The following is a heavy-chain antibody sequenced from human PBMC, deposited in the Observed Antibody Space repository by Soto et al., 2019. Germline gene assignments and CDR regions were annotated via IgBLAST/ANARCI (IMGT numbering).Heavy chain of an antibody. CDR2: ISSSGST. CDR1: GGSISSGGYY. CDR3: ARVPPLDYGSGSLDLYYFDY. J-gene: IGHJ4*02. D-gene: IGHD3-10*01. Sequence: QVQLQESGPGLVKHSQTLSLTCTVSGGSISSGGYYWSWIRQHPEKGLEWIGYISSSGSTDYNPSLKSRVTISVDTSKNQFSLRLTSVTAADTAVYYCARVPPLDYGSGSLDLYYFDYWGQGTRVTVSS. V-gene: IGHV4-31*03.